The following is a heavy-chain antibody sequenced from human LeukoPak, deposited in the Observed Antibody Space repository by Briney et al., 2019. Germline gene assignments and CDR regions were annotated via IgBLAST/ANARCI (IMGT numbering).Heavy chain of an antibody. J-gene: IGHJ4*02. CDR3: ARANPVSPLRYYFDY. CDR1: GYSISSGYY. D-gene: IGHD1-14*01. Sequence: SETLSLTCTVSGYSISSGYYWGWIRQPPGKGLEWIGSIYHSGSTYYNPSLKSRVTISVDTSKNQFSLKLSSVTAADTAVYYCARANPVSPLRYYFDYWGQGTLVTVSS. V-gene: IGHV4-38-2*02. CDR2: IYHSGST.